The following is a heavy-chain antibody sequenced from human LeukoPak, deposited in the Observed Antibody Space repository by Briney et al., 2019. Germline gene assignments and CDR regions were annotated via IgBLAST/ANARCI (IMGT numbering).Heavy chain of an antibody. D-gene: IGHD6-19*01. CDR1: GGSISSSNYY. V-gene: IGHV4-39*01. J-gene: IGHJ4*02. Sequence: SETLSLTCTVSGGSISSSNYYWGWIRQPPGKGLEWIGHIYYSGSTYYNPSLKSRVTISVDTSKNQFSLKLTSVTAADTAVYYCARLRGRAVAGTWGYFDYWGQGTLVTVSS. CDR3: ARLRGRAVAGTWGYFDY. CDR2: IYYSGST.